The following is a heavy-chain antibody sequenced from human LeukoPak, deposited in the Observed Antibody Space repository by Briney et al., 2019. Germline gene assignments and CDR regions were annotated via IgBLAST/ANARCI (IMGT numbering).Heavy chain of an antibody. V-gene: IGHV3-30*04. CDR3: ARGYCTSSSCYNDY. Sequence: GGSLRLSCAASGFTFSSSAMSWVRQVPGKGLEWVATMSFDVNNKYYADSVRGRFTISRDNSKNTLYLQMNSLGAEDTAVYSCARGYCTSSSCYNDYWGQGTLVTVSS. J-gene: IGHJ4*02. CDR2: MSFDVNNK. CDR1: GFTFSSSA. D-gene: IGHD2-2*02.